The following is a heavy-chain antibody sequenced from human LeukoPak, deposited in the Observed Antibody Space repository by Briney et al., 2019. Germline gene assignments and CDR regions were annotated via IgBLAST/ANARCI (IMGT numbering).Heavy chain of an antibody. J-gene: IGHJ4*02. CDR2: ISRSSSTI. V-gene: IGHV3-48*01. Sequence: GGSLRLSCAASGFTFSSYSMNWVRQAPGKGLEWVSYISRSSSTIYYADSVKGRFSISRDRSNNTLYLQMNSLRPEDTAVYSFAKDFNFYGSGTSPQYWGPGSLVTVSS. CDR1: GFTFSSYS. D-gene: IGHD3-10*01. CDR3: AKDFNFYGSGTSPQY.